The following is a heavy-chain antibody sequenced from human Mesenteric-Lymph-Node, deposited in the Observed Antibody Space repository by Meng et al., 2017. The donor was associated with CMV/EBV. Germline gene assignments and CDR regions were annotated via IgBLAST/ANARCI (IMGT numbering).Heavy chain of an antibody. CDR1: GFTFNTYW. V-gene: IGHV3-7*03. Sequence: GESLKISCAASGFTFNTYWMSWVRQAPGKGLEWVANIKEDGSDKYYVDSVEGRFTISKDNAKNALYLQMTSLRVEDTAVYYCARRHRLEWLLSNWFDPWGQGTLVTVSS. CDR2: IKEDGSDK. D-gene: IGHD3-3*01. J-gene: IGHJ5*02. CDR3: ARRHRLEWLLSNWFDP.